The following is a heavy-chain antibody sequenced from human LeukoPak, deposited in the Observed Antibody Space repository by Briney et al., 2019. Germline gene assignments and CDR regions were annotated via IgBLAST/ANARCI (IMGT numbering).Heavy chain of an antibody. D-gene: IGHD5-18*01. Sequence: GSLRLSCAASGFTFSTYAMSWVRQAPGKGLEWVSAISGSGDSTYYADSVKGRFTISRDNSKNTLYLQMNSLRADDTAVYYCARVYSYATEAFDIWGQGTMVTVSS. CDR1: GFTFSTYA. CDR3: ARVYSYATEAFDI. V-gene: IGHV3-23*01. J-gene: IGHJ3*02. CDR2: ISGSGDST.